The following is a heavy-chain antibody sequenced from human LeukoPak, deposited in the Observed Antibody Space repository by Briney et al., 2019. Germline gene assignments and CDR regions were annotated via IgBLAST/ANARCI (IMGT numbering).Heavy chain of an antibody. CDR1: GFTFSNSG. J-gene: IGHJ4*02. D-gene: IGHD5-12*01. Sequence: GGSLRLSCAASGFTFSNSGMHWVRQAPGKGLEWVAFIQFDEGNKFYADSVRGRFTISRDNAKNSLYLQMNSLRAEDTAVYYCARDGVTTSYWGQGTLVTVSS. CDR3: ARDGVTTSY. CDR2: IQFDEGNK. V-gene: IGHV3-30*02.